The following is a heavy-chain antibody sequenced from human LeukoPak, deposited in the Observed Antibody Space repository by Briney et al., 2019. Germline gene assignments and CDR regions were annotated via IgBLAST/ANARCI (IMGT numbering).Heavy chain of an antibody. D-gene: IGHD2-2*01. J-gene: IGHJ4*02. Sequence: GGSLRLSCAASGFTFSSYGMHWVRQAPGKGLEWVAVISYDGSNKYYADSVKGRFTISRDNSKNTLYLQMNSLRAEDTAVYYCAKDGGDGYQLLEYCFDYWGQGTLVTVSS. CDR2: ISYDGSNK. V-gene: IGHV3-30*18. CDR1: GFTFSSYG. CDR3: AKDGGDGYQLLEYCFDY.